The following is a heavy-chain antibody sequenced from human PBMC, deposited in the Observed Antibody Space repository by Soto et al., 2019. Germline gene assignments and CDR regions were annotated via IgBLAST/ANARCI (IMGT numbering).Heavy chain of an antibody. CDR2: ISSSSSTI. CDR3: ARYCGGDCYSGNYYGMDV. J-gene: IGHJ6*02. D-gene: IGHD2-21*02. Sequence: GGSLRLSCAASGFTFSSYSMNWVRQAPGKGLEWVSYISSSSSTIYYADSVKGRFTISRDNAKNSLYLQMNSLRDEDTAVYYCARYCGGDCYSGNYYGMDVWGQGTTVTVSS. CDR1: GFTFSSYS. V-gene: IGHV3-48*02.